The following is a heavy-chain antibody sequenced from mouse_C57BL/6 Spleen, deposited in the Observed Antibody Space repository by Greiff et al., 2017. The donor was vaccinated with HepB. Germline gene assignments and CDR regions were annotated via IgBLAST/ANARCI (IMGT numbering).Heavy chain of an antibody. CDR2: IRSNSNNYAT. CDR1: GFRFITYA. Sequence: GGGLVQPKGSLKLSCAASGFRFITYAMHWVRQAPGKGLEWVARIRSNSNNYATYYADSVKDRFTISRDDSESMLYLQMNNLKTEDTAMYYCVRQWSGTWFDYWGQGTTLTVSS. J-gene: IGHJ2*01. D-gene: IGHD4-1*01. V-gene: IGHV10-1*01. CDR3: VRQWSGTWFDY.